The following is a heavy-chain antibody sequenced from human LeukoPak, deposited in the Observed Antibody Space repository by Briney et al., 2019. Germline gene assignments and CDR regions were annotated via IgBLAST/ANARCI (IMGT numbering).Heavy chain of an antibody. V-gene: IGHV3-43*02. CDR3: ARGSLWFGESYFDY. Sequence: GGSLRLSCAASGFTFDDYAMHWVRQAPGKGLEWVSLISGDGGSTYYADSVKGRFTISRDNSKNSLYLQMNSLRTEDTALYYCARGSLWFGESYFDYWGQGSLVTVSS. J-gene: IGHJ4*02. D-gene: IGHD3-10*01. CDR1: GFTFDDYA. CDR2: ISGDGGST.